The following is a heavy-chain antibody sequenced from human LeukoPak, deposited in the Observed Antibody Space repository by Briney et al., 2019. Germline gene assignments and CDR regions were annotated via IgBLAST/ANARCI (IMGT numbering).Heavy chain of an antibody. J-gene: IGHJ4*02. CDR2: IFNSGST. V-gene: IGHV4-59*01. D-gene: IGHD3-22*01. Sequence: SETLSLTCTVSGGSISSYYWGWSRQPPGKRLEWIGYIFNSGSTNYNPSLKSRVTISLDTSKNQFSLKLSSVTAADTALYYCARVQGMGGYYLIDYWGQGTLVTVSS. CDR1: GGSISSYY. CDR3: ARVQGMGGYYLIDY.